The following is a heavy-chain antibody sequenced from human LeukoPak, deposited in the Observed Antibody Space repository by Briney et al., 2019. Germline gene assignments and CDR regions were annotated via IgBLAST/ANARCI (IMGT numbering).Heavy chain of an antibody. Sequence: GGSLRLSCGASGFTFTYYGMHWVRQAPGKGLEWVSSISSSSSYIYYADSVKGRFTISRDNAKNSLYLQMNSLRAEDTAVYYCARGTYYYDSSGYYPGSDYWGQGTLVTVSS. CDR3: ARGTYYYDSSGYYPGSDY. J-gene: IGHJ4*02. CDR1: GFTFTYYG. D-gene: IGHD3-22*01. CDR2: ISSSSSYI. V-gene: IGHV3-21*01.